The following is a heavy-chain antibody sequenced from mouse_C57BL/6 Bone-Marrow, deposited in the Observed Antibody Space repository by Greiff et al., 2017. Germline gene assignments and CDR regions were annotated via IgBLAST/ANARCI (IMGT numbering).Heavy chain of an antibody. J-gene: IGHJ2*01. CDR3: ARSPLYYYGSSPYFDY. CDR2: ISSGGSYT. D-gene: IGHD1-1*01. Sequence: EVKLEESGGDLVKPGGSLKLSCAASGFTFSSYGMSWVRQTPDKRLEWVATISSGGSYTYYPDSVKGRFTISRDNANNTLYLQMSSLKSEDTAMYYCARSPLYYYGSSPYFDYWGQGTTLTVSS. CDR1: GFTFSSYG. V-gene: IGHV5-6*02.